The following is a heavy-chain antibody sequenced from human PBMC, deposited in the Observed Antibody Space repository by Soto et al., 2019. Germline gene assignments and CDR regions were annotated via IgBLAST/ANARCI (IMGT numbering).Heavy chain of an antibody. CDR1: GYTFTSYD. V-gene: IGHV1-8*01. D-gene: IGHD5-18*01. CDR3: ARVRLSVDTAMDNYYYYYMDV. J-gene: IGHJ6*03. Sequence: ASVKVSCKASGYTFTSYDINWVRQATGQGLEWMGWMNPNSGNTGYAQKFQGRVTMTRNTSISTAYMELSSLRSEDTAGYYCARVRLSVDTAMDNYYYYYMDVWGKGTTVTVSS. CDR2: MNPNSGNT.